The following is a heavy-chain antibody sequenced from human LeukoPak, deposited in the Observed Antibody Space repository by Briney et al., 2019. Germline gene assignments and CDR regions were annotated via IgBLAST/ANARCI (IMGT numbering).Heavy chain of an antibody. V-gene: IGHV3-48*03. D-gene: IGHD2-21*02. Sequence: GGSLRLSCAASGFTFSSYEMNWVRQAPGKGLEWVSYISTSGSNIYYADSVKGRFTISRDNAKNSLYLQMNSLRAEDTAVYYCAKDTCGGDCYSYFDYWGQGTLVTVSS. CDR2: ISTSGSNI. CDR3: AKDTCGGDCYSYFDY. CDR1: GFTFSSYE. J-gene: IGHJ4*02.